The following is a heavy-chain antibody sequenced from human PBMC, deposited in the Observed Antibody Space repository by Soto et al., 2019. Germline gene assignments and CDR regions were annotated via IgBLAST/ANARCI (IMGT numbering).Heavy chain of an antibody. CDR1: GDSISTVDYF. CDR3: ARGRYCLTGRCFPNWFDS. Sequence: SETLSLTCSVSGDSISTVDYFWAWIRQPPGQALEYIGYIYKSTTTYYNPSFESRVATSLDTSKSQLSLTVASVTAADTAVYFCARGRYCLTGRCFPNWFDSWGQGTLVTVSS. J-gene: IGHJ5*01. D-gene: IGHD2-15*01. V-gene: IGHV4-30-4*01. CDR2: IYKSTTT.